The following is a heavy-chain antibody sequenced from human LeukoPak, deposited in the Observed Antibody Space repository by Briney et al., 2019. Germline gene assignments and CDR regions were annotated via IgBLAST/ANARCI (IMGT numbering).Heavy chain of an antibody. V-gene: IGHV3-30*18. Sequence: PGRSLRLSCAASGFTFSSYGMHWVRQAPGKGLEWVAVISYDGSNKYYADSVKGRFTISRDDSKNTLYLQINSLRAEDTAVYYCAKDRSPDFGDYRWPHDYWGQGTLVTVSS. CDR3: AKDRSPDFGDYRWPHDY. CDR2: ISYDGSNK. CDR1: GFTFSSYG. D-gene: IGHD4-17*01. J-gene: IGHJ4*02.